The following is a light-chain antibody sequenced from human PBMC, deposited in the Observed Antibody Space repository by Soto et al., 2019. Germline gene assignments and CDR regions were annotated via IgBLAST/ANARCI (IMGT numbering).Light chain of an antibody. CDR1: QGIRSD. V-gene: IGKV1-6*01. CDR2: AAS. Sequence: IQMTQSPSSLSASVGDRVTITCRSSQGIRSDLGWFQQKPGKDTRLLISAASTLQSGVPSRFSGSGSGTDFTLTISSLQPEDVASYYCLQDYTYPWTFGQGTKVDIK. J-gene: IGKJ1*01. CDR3: LQDYTYPWT.